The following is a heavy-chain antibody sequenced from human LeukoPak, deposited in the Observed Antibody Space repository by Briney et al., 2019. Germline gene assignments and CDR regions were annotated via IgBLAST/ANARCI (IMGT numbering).Heavy chain of an antibody. Sequence: ASVKVSCKASGYTFTGYYMHWVRQAPGQGLEWRGWINPNSGGTNYAQKFQGRVTMTRDTSISTAYMELSRLRSDDTAVYYCAGRAVDNTYYYYGMDVWGQGTTVTVSS. CDR3: AGRAVDNTYYYYGMDV. J-gene: IGHJ6*02. CDR1: GYTFTGYY. CDR2: INPNSGGT. V-gene: IGHV1-2*02. D-gene: IGHD6-19*01.